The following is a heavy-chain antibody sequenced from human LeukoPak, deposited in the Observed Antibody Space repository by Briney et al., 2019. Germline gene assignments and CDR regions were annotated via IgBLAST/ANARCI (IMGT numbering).Heavy chain of an antibody. V-gene: IGHV4-31*03. D-gene: IGHD3-3*01. J-gene: IGHJ5*02. Sequence: SETLSLTCTVSGGSISSGGYYWSWIRQHPGKGLEWIGYIYYSGSTYYNPSLKSRVTISVDTSKNQFSLKLSSVTAADTAVYYCARFYDFWSGPRQMLNWFDPWGQGTLVTVSS. CDR1: GGSISSGGYY. CDR3: ARFYDFWSGPRQMLNWFDP. CDR2: IYYSGST.